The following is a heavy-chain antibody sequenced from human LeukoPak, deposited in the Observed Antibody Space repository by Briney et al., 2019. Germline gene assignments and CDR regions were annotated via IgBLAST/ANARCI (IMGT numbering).Heavy chain of an antibody. V-gene: IGHV3-23*01. CDR3: AKTFMITFGGVIVRSYFDY. Sequence: GGSLRLSCAASGFTFSSYAMSWGPQAPGQGLEWVSAISGSGGSTYYADSVKGRFTISRDNSKNTLYLQMNSLRAEDTAAYYCAKTFMITFGGVIVRSYFDYWGQGTLVTVSS. D-gene: IGHD3-16*02. J-gene: IGHJ4*02. CDR1: GFTFSSYA. CDR2: ISGSGGST.